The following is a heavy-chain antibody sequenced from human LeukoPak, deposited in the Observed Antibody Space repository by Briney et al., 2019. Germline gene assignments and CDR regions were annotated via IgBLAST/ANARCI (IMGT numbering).Heavy chain of an antibody. CDR1: GGSISSYY. D-gene: IGHD3-22*01. V-gene: IGHV4-59*01. CDR3: ARAYYDSSGYLARAFDI. CDR2: IYDSGST. J-gene: IGHJ3*02. Sequence: NPSETLSLTCTVSGGSISSYYWSWIRQPPGKGLEWIGYIYDSGSTSYNPSLQSRVTISVDTSKSQFSLRLSSVTAADTAVYYCARAYYDSSGYLARAFDIWGQGTMVTVSS.